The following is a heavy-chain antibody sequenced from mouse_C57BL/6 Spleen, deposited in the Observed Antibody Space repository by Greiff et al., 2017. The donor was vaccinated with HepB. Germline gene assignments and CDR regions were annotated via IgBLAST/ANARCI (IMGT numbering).Heavy chain of an antibody. CDR2: IYPGDGDT. D-gene: IGHD1-1*01. J-gene: IGHJ2*01. CDR3: ARKDGSSMNYFDY. V-gene: IGHV1-82*01. CDR1: GYAFSSSW. Sequence: QVQLQQSGPELVKPGASVKISCKASGYAFSSSWMNWVKQRPGKGLEWIGRIYPGDGDTNYNGKFKGKATLTADKSSSTAYMQRSSLTSEDSAVYCCARKDGSSMNYFDYWGQGTTLTVSS.